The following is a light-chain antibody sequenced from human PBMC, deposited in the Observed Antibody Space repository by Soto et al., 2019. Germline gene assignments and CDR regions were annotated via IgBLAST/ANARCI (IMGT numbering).Light chain of an antibody. J-gene: IGKJ4*01. CDR2: KAS. CDR1: QSISSW. CDR3: QQYNTYSLT. Sequence: DIQMTQYPSTLSASVGDRVTITCRASQSISSWLAWYQQKPGKAPKLLIYKASSLQTGVPSRFSGSGSGTEFTLTISGLQPDDFATYYCQQYNTYSLTFGGGTKVDIK. V-gene: IGKV1-5*03.